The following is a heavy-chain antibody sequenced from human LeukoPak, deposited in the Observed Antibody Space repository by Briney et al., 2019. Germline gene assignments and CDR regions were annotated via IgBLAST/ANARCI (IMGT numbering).Heavy chain of an antibody. J-gene: IGHJ4*02. V-gene: IGHV1-2*02. CDR1: GYTFTGYY. Sequence: ASVKVSCKASGYTFTGYYMHLVRQAPGQGLEWMGWINPNSGGTNYAQKFQGRVTMTRDTSISTAYMELSRLRSDDTAVYYCAEGIAVDGTEYSGYWGQGTLVTVSS. D-gene: IGHD6-19*01. CDR3: AEGIAVDGTEYSGY. CDR2: INPNSGGT.